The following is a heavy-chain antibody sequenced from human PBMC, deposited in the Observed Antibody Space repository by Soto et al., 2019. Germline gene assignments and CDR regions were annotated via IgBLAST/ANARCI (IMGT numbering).Heavy chain of an antibody. Sequence: PGGSLILSCAASGFTFSSYAMSWVRQAPGKGLEWVSAISGSGGSTYYADSVKGRFTISRDNSKDTLYLQMNSLRAEDTAVYYCSSHHYYYYYRAFGGKGTRVTVSS. D-gene: IGHD6-6*01. J-gene: IGHJ6*03. V-gene: IGHV3-23*01. CDR3: SSHHYYYYYRAF. CDR1: GFTFSSYA. CDR2: ISGSGGST.